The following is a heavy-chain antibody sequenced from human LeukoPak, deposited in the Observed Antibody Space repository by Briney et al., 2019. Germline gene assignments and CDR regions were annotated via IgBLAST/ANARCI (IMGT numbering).Heavy chain of an antibody. J-gene: IGHJ6*03. Sequence: GGSLRLSCAASGFTFSTYAMHWVRQAPGKGLEYVSSISTNGGTTYYANSVKGRFTISRDNSKNTLFLQMGSLRAEDMAVYYCARVTSYFYYMDVWGKGTTVSVSS. V-gene: IGHV3-64*01. D-gene: IGHD3-16*01. CDR2: ISTNGGTT. CDR3: ARVTSYFYYMDV. CDR1: GFTFSTYA.